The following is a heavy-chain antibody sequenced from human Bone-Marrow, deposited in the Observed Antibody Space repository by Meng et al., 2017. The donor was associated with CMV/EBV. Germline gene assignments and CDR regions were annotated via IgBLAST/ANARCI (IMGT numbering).Heavy chain of an antibody. D-gene: IGHD3-22*01. Sequence: FTFNSYSMNWVRQAPGKGLEWVSSISSSSSYIYYADSVKGRFTISRDNAKNSLYLQMNSLRAEDTAVYYCARVDDSSGYYRHYFDYWGQGTLVTVSS. CDR1: FTFNSYS. J-gene: IGHJ4*02. CDR3: ARVDDSSGYYRHYFDY. V-gene: IGHV3-21*01. CDR2: ISSSSSYI.